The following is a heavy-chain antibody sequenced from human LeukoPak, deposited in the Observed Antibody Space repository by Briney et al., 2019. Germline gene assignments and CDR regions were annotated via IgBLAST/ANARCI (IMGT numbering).Heavy chain of an antibody. V-gene: IGHV3-7*04. J-gene: IGHJ5*02. Sequence: GGSLRLSCAASGFTFSSYGMSWVRQAPGKGLEWVASIKQDGSEKYYVDSVKGRFTISRDNAKNSLYLQMNSPRAEDTAVYYCARGHSSSPNWFDPWGQGTLVTVSS. CDR1: GFTFSSYG. D-gene: IGHD6-13*01. CDR3: ARGHSSSPNWFDP. CDR2: IKQDGSEK.